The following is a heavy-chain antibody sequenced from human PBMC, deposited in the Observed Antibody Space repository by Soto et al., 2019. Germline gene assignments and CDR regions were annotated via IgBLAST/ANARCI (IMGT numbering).Heavy chain of an antibody. V-gene: IGHV3-73*01. D-gene: IGHD3-9*01. CDR3: TRHVEGYNDILTGYYDYWYFDL. CDR1: GFTFSGSA. J-gene: IGHJ2*01. CDR2: IRSKANSYAT. Sequence: EVQLVESGGGLVQPGGSLKLSCAASGFTFSGSAMHWVRQASGKGLEWVGRIRSKANSYATAYAASVKGRFTISRDDSQNTAYLQMNSRKTEDTAVYYCTRHVEGYNDILTGYYDYWYFDLWGRGTLVTVSS.